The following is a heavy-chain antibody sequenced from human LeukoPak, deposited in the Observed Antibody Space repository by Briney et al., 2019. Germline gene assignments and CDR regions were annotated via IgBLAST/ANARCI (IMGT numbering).Heavy chain of an antibody. CDR2: ISGSGGST. V-gene: IGHV3-23*01. D-gene: IGHD1-26*01. J-gene: IGHJ6*02. Sequence: GGSLRLSCAASGFTFSSYAMSWVRQAPGKGLEWVSAISGSGGSTYYADSVKGRFTISRDNSKNTLYLQMNSLRAEDTAVYYCAKVDGSYGYYYYGMDVWGQGTTVTVSS. CDR1: GFTFSSYA. CDR3: AKVDGSYGYYYYGMDV.